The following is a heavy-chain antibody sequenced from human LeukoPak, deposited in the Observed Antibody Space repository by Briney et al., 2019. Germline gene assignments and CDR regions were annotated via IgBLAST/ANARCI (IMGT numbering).Heavy chain of an antibody. V-gene: IGHV4-38-2*02. D-gene: IGHD6-6*01. CDR1: GCSISSGYY. Sequence: PSETLSLTCTVSGCSISSGYYWGWIRQPPGKGLEWIGSIYHSGSTYYNPSLKSRVTISVDTSKNQFSLKLSSVTAADTAVYYCARGLEYSSSGSDYWGQGTLVTVSS. CDR2: IYHSGST. J-gene: IGHJ4*02. CDR3: ARGLEYSSSGSDY.